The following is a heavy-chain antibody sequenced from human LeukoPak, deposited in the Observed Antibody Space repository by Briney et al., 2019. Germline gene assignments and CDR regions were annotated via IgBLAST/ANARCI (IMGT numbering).Heavy chain of an antibody. D-gene: IGHD5-12*01. V-gene: IGHV1-2*02. CDR3: ARGYSGYDHHDAFDM. CDR2: INPNSGGT. Sequence: ASVKVSCKASGYTFTGYYMHWVRQAPGQGLEWMGWINPNSGGTNYAQKFQGRVTMTRDTSISTAYMELSRLRSDDTAVYYCARGYSGYDHHDAFDMWGRGTMVSVSS. J-gene: IGHJ3*02. CDR1: GYTFTGYY.